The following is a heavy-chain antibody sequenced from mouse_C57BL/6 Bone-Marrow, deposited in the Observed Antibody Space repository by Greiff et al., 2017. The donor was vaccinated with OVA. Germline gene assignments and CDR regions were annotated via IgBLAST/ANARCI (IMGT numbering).Heavy chain of an antibody. CDR2: IYPRSGNT. J-gene: IGHJ2*01. V-gene: IGHV1-81*01. Sequence: QVQLKQSGAELARPGASVKLSCKASGYTFTSYGISWVKQRTGQGLEWIGEIYPRSGNTYYNEKFKGKATLTADKSSSTVYMELRSLTSEDSAVYFCAREERAYFDYWGQGTTLTVSS. D-gene: IGHD3-3*01. CDR1: GYTFTSYG. CDR3: AREERAYFDY.